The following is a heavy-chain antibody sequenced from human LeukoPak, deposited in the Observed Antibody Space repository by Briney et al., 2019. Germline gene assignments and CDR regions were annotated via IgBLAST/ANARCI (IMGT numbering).Heavy chain of an antibody. J-gene: IGHJ4*02. D-gene: IGHD5-12*01. Sequence: SETLSLTCAVYGGPFSGYYWSWIRQPPGKGQEWIGEINHSGSTNYNPSLKSRVTISVDTSKNQFSLKLSSVTAADTAVYYCASGRSSSGYDYWGQGTLVTVSS. CDR2: INHSGST. V-gene: IGHV4-34*01. CDR1: GGPFSGYY. CDR3: ASGRSSSGYDY.